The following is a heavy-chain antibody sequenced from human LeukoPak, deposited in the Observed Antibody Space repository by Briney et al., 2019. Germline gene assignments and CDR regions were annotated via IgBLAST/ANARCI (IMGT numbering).Heavy chain of an antibody. Sequence: GGSLRLSCAASGFTFSSYGMHWVRQAPGKGLEWVAFIRYDGSNKYYADSVKGRFTISRDNSKNTLYLQMNSLRAEDTAVYYCAGRGTMVRGVFDLWGQGTLVTVSS. V-gene: IGHV3-30*02. J-gene: IGHJ5*02. CDR3: AGRGTMVRGVFDL. CDR1: GFTFSSYG. CDR2: IRYDGSNK. D-gene: IGHD3-10*01.